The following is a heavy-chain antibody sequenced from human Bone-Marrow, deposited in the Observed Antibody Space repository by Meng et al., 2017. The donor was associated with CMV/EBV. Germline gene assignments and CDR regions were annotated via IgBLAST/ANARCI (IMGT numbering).Heavy chain of an antibody. CDR3: ARQSGGSCFDS. CDR2: IWNDGSKA. D-gene: IGHD2-15*01. J-gene: IGHJ4*02. Sequence: GESLKISCAASGFTFSNYGMHWVRQAPGKGLDWVALIWNDGSKANYADSVKGRFTISRDNSKNTLYLQMNSLRAEDTAVYYCARQSGGSCFDSWGQGTLVTVSS. CDR1: GFTFSNYG. V-gene: IGHV3-33*01.